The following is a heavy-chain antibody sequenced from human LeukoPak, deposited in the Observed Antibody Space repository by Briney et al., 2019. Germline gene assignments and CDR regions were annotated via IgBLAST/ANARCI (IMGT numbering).Heavy chain of an antibody. J-gene: IGHJ4*02. Sequence: PGGSLRLSCAASGFTVSSNYMSWVRQAPGKGLEWVSVIYSGDSTFYADSVKGRFTIPRDNSKNTLYLQMNSLRAEDTAMYYCARDSYRSSTSCYDYWGQGTLVTVSS. V-gene: IGHV3-53*01. D-gene: IGHD2-2*01. CDR3: ARDSYRSSTSCYDY. CDR2: IYSGDST. CDR1: GFTVSSNY.